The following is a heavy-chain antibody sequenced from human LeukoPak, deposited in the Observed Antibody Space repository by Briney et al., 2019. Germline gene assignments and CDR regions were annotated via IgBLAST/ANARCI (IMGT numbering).Heavy chain of an antibody. CDR1: GFTFSSYW. V-gene: IGHV3-74*01. CDR3: ARDQRENYYYYMDV. J-gene: IGHJ6*03. D-gene: IGHD6-25*01. CDR2: INSDGSST. Sequence: RGSLRLSCAASGFTFSSYWMHWVRQAPGKGLVWVSRINSDGSSTSYADSVKGRFTISRDNAKNTLYLQMNSLRAEDTAVYYCARDQRENYYYYMDVWGKGTTVTISS.